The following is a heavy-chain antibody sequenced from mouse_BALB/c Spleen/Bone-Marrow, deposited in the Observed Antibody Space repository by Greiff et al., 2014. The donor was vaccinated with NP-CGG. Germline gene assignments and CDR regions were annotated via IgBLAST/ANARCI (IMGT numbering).Heavy chain of an antibody. Sequence: EVKLMESGGRLVKPGGSLKLSCAASGFSFSDHYMYWVRQTPEKRLEWVATISDGGGHTYYSDSVKGRITISRDNAKNNLYLQMSSLKSEDTAMYHCARDGDYRYAWFSYWGQGTPVTASA. CDR1: GFSFSDHY. CDR3: ARDGDYRYAWFSY. D-gene: IGHD2-14*01. J-gene: IGHJ3*01. V-gene: IGHV5-4*02. CDR2: ISDGGGHT.